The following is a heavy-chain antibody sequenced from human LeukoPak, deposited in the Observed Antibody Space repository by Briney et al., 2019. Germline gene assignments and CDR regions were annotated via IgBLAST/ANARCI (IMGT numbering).Heavy chain of an antibody. CDR3: ARAPSIAARPSSEAYFDY. CDR2: INHSGST. Sequence: SETLSLTCAVYGGSFSDYHWSWTRQPPGKGLEWIGEINHSGSTTYNPSLKSRVTISIDTSKNQFSLKLSSVTAADTAVYYRARAPSIAARPSSEAYFDYWGQGTLVTVSS. V-gene: IGHV4-34*01. J-gene: IGHJ4*02. CDR1: GGSFSDYH. D-gene: IGHD6-6*01.